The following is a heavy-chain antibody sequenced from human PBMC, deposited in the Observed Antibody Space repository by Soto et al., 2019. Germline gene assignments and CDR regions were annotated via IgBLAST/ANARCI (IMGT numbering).Heavy chain of an antibody. V-gene: IGHV3-33*03. D-gene: IGHD2-8*02. CDR1: GFTFRRHG. CDR3: ARWSNHKVVDP. CDR2: IWYDGSEQ. Sequence: QEQLVESGGGVVQPGMSLRLSCEGSGFTFRRHGMHWVRQSPGKGLEWLAVIWYDGSEQYYADSVKGRFTIFRDNSKNMLYLQLNTLTVEDTAVYYCARWSNHKVVDPWGQGTMVTVS. J-gene: IGHJ5*02.